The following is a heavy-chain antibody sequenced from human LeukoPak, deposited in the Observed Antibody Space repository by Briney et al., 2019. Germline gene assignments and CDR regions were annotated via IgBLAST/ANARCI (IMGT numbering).Heavy chain of an antibody. Sequence: GGSLRLSCAASTFSISIYSMNWVRQAPGKGLEWVSSISGSSRSIYYADSMKGRFTISRDNAKNTLYLQMNSLRAEDTAVYYCARESGDQLLEGFDIWGQGTMVTVSS. CDR1: TFSISIYS. J-gene: IGHJ3*02. V-gene: IGHV3-21*01. D-gene: IGHD1-1*01. CDR3: ARESGDQLLEGFDI. CDR2: ISGSSRSI.